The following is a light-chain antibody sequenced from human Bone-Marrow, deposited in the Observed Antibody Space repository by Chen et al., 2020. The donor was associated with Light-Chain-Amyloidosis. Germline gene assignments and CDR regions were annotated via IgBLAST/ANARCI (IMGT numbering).Light chain of an antibody. Sequence: QSALTPPASVSGSPGQSITIPCTGTSSDVGGDNHVSWYQQHPDKAPKLMIYEVTNRPSWVPDRFAGSKSDNTASLTISGLQTEDEADYVCSSYTITNTLVFGSGTRVTVL. J-gene: IGLJ1*01. CDR2: EVT. V-gene: IGLV2-14*01. CDR1: SSDVGGDNH. CDR3: SSYTITNTLV.